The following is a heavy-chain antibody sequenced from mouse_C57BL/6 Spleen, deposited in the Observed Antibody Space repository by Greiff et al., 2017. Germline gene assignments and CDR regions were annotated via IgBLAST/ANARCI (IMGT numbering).Heavy chain of an antibody. CDR3: ARKGGPGMDY. Sequence: VKLVESGPGLVQPSQSLSITCPVSGFSLTSYGVHWVRQSPGKGLEWLGVIWSGGSTDYKAAFISRLSISKDNSKSQVFFKMNSLQADDTAIYYCARKGGPGMDYWGQGTSVTVSS. V-gene: IGHV2-2*01. CDR1: GFSLTSYG. J-gene: IGHJ4*01. CDR2: IWSGGST.